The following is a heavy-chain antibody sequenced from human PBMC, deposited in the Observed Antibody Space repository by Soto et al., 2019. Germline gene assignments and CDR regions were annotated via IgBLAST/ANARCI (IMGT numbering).Heavy chain of an antibody. Sequence: GGSLRLSCAASGFTFSSYAMSWVRQAPGKGLEWVSAISGSGGSTYYADSVKGRFTISRDNSKNTLYLQMNSLRAEDTAVYYCAKDLMSVRYFDWLPTVGMDVWGQGTMVTVSS. CDR1: GFTFSSYA. CDR3: AKDLMSVRYFDWLPTVGMDV. CDR2: ISGSGGST. J-gene: IGHJ6*02. V-gene: IGHV3-23*01. D-gene: IGHD3-9*01.